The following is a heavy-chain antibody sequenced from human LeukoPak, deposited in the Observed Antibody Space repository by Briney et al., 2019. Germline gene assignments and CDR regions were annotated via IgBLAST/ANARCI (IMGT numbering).Heavy chain of an antibody. CDR1: GFTFSSYW. D-gene: IGHD4-17*01. Sequence: GGSLRLSCAASGFTFSSYWMSWVRQAPGKGLEWVANIKQDGSEKYYVDSVKGRFTISRDNAKNSLYLQMNSLRAEDTAVYYCAGEYGDYGPAFDYWGQGTLVTVSS. J-gene: IGHJ4*02. CDR3: AGEYGDYGPAFDY. CDR2: IKQDGSEK. V-gene: IGHV3-7*04.